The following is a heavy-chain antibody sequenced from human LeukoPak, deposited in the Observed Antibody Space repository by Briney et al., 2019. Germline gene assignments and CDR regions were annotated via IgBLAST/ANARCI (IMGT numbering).Heavy chain of an antibody. Sequence: SETLSLTCTVSGGSISSYYWSWIRQPPGKGLEWIGYIYTSGSTNYNPSLKSRVTISVDTSKNQFSLKLCSVTAADTAVYYCARLGSATTSYYDFWSGYLGSAFDIWGKGTTVTVSS. CDR2: IYTSGST. CDR3: ARLGSATTSYYDFWSGYLGSAFDI. CDR1: GGSISSYY. V-gene: IGHV4-4*09. D-gene: IGHD3-3*01. J-gene: IGHJ6*04.